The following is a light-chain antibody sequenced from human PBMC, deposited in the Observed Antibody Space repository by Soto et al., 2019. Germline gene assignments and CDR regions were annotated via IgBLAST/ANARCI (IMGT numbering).Light chain of an antibody. Sequence: EIVLTQSPGTLSLSPGERATLSCRASQSVSSSYLAWYQQTPGQAPRLLIYGASSRATGIPDRFSGSGSVNDFTLTISSLEPEDFAVYYCQQYGRSPRTFGQGNKLEIK. CDR1: QSVSSSY. CDR2: GAS. V-gene: IGKV3-20*01. CDR3: QQYGRSPRT. J-gene: IGKJ2*01.